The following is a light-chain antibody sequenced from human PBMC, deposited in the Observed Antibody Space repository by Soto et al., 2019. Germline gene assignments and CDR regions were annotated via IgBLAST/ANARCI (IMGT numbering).Light chain of an antibody. CDR3: QQRRSWPPTIT. Sequence: EIVMTQSPATLSVSPGERATLSCRAIQSVSSNFAWYQQKPGQAPRLLIYGASTRATGIPARFSGSGSGTEFNLTISSLQSEDFAVYYCQQRRSWPPTITFGQGTRLEIK. CDR2: GAS. CDR1: QSVSSN. V-gene: IGKV3-15*01. J-gene: IGKJ5*01.